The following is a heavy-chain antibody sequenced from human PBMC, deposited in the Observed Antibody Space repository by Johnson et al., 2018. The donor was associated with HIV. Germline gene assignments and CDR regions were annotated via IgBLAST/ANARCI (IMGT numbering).Heavy chain of an antibody. CDR1: GFTFSNAW. CDR3: TGSSSDAFDI. J-gene: IGHJ3*02. D-gene: IGHD6-13*01. V-gene: IGHV3-15*01. Sequence: MMLVESGGGLVKPGGSLRLSCAASGFTFSNAWMSWVRQAPGKGLEWIGRIKSKTDGGTADYPAPMKGRFTISRDDSKNTLYLQMNSLKTEDTAVYYCTGSSSDAFDIWGQGTMVTVSS. CDR2: IKSKTDGGTA.